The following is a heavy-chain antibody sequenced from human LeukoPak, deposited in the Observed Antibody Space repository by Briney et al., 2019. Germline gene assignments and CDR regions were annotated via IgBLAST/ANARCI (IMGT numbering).Heavy chain of an antibody. CDR2: IYPGDSDT. Sequence: PGESLKLYCKGSGYSFTSYWIGWVRQMPGKGLEWMGIIYPGDSDTRYSPSFQGQVTISADKSISTAYLQWSSLKASDTAMYYCARPPSRDGYNLGYWGQGTLVSVSS. V-gene: IGHV5-51*01. J-gene: IGHJ4*02. CDR3: ARPPSRDGYNLGY. D-gene: IGHD5-24*01. CDR1: GYSFTSYW.